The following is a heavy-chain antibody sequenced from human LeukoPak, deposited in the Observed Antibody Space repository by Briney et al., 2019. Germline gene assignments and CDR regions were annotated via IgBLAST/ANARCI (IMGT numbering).Heavy chain of an antibody. CDR1: GGTFSSYA. CDR2: IIPIFGTA. Sequence: ASVKVSCKASGGTFSSYAISWVRQAPGQGLGWMGGIIPIFGTANYAQKFQGRVTITTDESTSTAYMELSSLRSEDTAVYYCAREQGIAAAGTLDYWGQGTLVTVSS. CDR3: AREQGIAAAGTLDY. D-gene: IGHD6-13*01. V-gene: IGHV1-69*05. J-gene: IGHJ4*02.